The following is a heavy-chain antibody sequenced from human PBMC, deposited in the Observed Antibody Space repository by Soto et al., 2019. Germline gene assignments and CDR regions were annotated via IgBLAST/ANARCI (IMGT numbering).Heavy chain of an antibody. CDR2: INPSGGST. V-gene: IGHV1-46*01. D-gene: IGHD2-15*01. CDR3: LRGGASDIVVVVAVKRGLDV. CDR1: GYTFTSYY. Sequence: ASVKVSCKASGYTFTSYYMHWVRQAPGQGLERMGIINPSGGSTSYAQKYQGRVTMTRDTSTSTVYMELSSLRSEDTAVYYCLRGGASDIVVVVAVKRGLDVWGQGTTVTVSS. J-gene: IGHJ6*01.